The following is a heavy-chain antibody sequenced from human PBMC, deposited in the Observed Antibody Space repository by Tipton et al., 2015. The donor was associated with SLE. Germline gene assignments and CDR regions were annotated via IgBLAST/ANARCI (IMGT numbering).Heavy chain of an antibody. CDR3: TRREGNTFDI. CDR2: IRNKADNYAT. J-gene: IGHJ3*02. CDR1: GFTFSGSA. Sequence: SLRLSCAASGFTFSGSAIHWVRQASGKGLEWVGRIRNKADNYATAFAASMKGRLSMSRDDSQNTAYLQMNSLRTEDTAIYYCTRREGNTFDIWGQGTMVTVSS. V-gene: IGHV3-73*01.